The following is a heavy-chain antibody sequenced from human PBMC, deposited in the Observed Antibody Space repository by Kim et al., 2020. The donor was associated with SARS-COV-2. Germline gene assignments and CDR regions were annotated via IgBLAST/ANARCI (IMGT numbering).Heavy chain of an antibody. J-gene: IGHJ4*02. Sequence: GGSLRLSCAASGFTFSSNCMHWVRQAPGKGLEWVAVICYDGSNNYYADSEKGRSTNTRDNTNKTMHQLMNSLGADDAAVYYCAKDHYDRYYYDSSGRFDYWGQGTLVTVSS. V-gene: IGHV3-33*06. CDR1: GFTFSSNC. D-gene: IGHD3-22*01. CDR3: AKDHYDRYYYDSSGRFDY. CDR2: ICYDGSNN.